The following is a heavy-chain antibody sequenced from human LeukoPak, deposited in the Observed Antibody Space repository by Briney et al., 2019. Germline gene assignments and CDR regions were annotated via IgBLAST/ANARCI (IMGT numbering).Heavy chain of an antibody. CDR3: ARRAGEYSHPYDY. CDR1: GFTVSSNY. J-gene: IGHJ4*02. D-gene: IGHD2-15*01. V-gene: IGHV3-53*01. Sequence: GGSLRPSCAASGFTVSSNYMSWVRQAPGKGLEWVSVIYSGGSTYYADSVKGRFTISRDNSKNTLYLQMNSLRAEDTAIYYCARRAGEYSHPYDYWGQGTLVTVSS. CDR2: IYSGGST.